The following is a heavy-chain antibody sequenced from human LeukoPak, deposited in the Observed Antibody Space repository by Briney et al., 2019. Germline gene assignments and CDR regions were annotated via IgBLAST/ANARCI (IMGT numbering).Heavy chain of an antibody. CDR1: GYSINNYW. J-gene: IGHJ5*02. CDR3: ARQEYCSGGSCYTWFDP. CDR2: IYPADSDI. V-gene: IGHV5-51*01. D-gene: IGHD2-15*01. Sequence: GESLKISCKGSGYSINNYWIGWVRQMPGKGLEWMGIIYPADSDIRYSPSFQGQVTISADKSISTAYLQWSSLKASDTTMYYCARQEYCSGGSCYTWFDPWGQGTLVTVSS.